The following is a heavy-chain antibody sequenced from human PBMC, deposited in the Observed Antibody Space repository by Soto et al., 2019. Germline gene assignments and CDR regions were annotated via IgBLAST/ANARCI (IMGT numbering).Heavy chain of an antibody. Sequence: QVQLVQSGAEVKKPGASVKVSCKASGYTFTSYGISWVRQAPGQGLEWMGWISAYNGNTNYAQKLQGRVTMTTDTSPSTAYMELRSLRSDDTAVYYCARDPYNWNYSFSYGSGGWFDYWGQGTLVTVSS. V-gene: IGHV1-18*01. CDR1: GYTFTSYG. CDR3: ARDPYNWNYSFSYGSGGWFDY. CDR2: ISAYNGNT. D-gene: IGHD1-7*01. J-gene: IGHJ4*02.